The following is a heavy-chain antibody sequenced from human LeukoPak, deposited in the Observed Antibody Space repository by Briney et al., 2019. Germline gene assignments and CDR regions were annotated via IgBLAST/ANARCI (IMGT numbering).Heavy chain of an antibody. J-gene: IGHJ4*02. V-gene: IGHV3-74*01. CDR2: INSDWSIT. Sequence: RVSLRLSFAASGFTFRYYWIHWGRQAPGKGLVWVSRINSDWSITDYADSVKGRFTISRDNAKNTLYLQMNSLRAEDTAVYYCGRLAAAGAAYWGQGTLATVSS. D-gene: IGHD6-13*01. CDR3: GRLAAAGAAY. CDR1: GFTFRYYW.